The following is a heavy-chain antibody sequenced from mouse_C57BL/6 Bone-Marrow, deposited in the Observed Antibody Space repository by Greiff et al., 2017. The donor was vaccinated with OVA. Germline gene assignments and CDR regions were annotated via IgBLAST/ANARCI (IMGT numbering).Heavy chain of an antibody. CDR2: IDPSTGGT. D-gene: IGHD1-1*01. Sequence: QVQLQQSGAELVRPGASVTLSCKASGYTFTDYEMHWVKQTPVHGLEWIGAIDPSTGGTAYHQKFKGKAILTADKSSSTAYMELRSLTSEDSAVYYCTRQGTTVVAFDYWGQGTTLTVSS. V-gene: IGHV1-15*01. CDR3: TRQGTTVVAFDY. J-gene: IGHJ2*01. CDR1: GYTFTDYE.